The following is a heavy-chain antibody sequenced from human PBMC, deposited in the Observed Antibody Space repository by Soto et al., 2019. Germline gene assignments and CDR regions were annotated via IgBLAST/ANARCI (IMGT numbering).Heavy chain of an antibody. CDR3: ARGPGGYPLSY. CDR1: GGSFSGYY. CDR2: INHSGST. Sequence: SETLSLTCAVYGGSFSGYYWSWIRQPPGKGLEWIGEINHSGSTNYNPSLKSRVTILVDTSKNQFSLKLSSVTAADTAVYYCARGPGGYPLSYWGQGTLVTVSS. J-gene: IGHJ4*02. V-gene: IGHV4-34*01. D-gene: IGHD5-12*01.